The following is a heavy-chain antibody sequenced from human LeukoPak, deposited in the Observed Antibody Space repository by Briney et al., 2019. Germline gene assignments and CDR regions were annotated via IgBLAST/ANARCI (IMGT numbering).Heavy chain of an antibody. Sequence: SETLSLTCTVSGGSISSYYWSWIRQPPGKGLEWIGEIYHSGSTNYNPSLKSRVTISVDKSKNQFSLKLSSVTAADTAVYYCARVSSGATTVDYWGQGTLVTVSS. J-gene: IGHJ4*02. CDR1: GGSISSYY. CDR2: IYHSGST. CDR3: ARVSSGATTVDY. V-gene: IGHV4-59*12. D-gene: IGHD1-26*01.